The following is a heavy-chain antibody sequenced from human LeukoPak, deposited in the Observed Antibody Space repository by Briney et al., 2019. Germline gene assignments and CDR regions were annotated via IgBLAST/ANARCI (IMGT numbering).Heavy chain of an antibody. CDR2: ISGSGGST. Sequence: PGGSLRLSCAASGFTFSSYAMSWVRQAPGKGLEWVSAISGSGGSTYYADSVKGRFTISRDNSKNTLYLQMNSLRAEDTAVYYCAKDKESRPLRYFDWLLWEGCYFDYWGQGTLVTVSS. CDR3: AKDKESRPLRYFDWLLWEGCYFDY. V-gene: IGHV3-23*01. D-gene: IGHD3-9*01. CDR1: GFTFSSYA. J-gene: IGHJ4*02.